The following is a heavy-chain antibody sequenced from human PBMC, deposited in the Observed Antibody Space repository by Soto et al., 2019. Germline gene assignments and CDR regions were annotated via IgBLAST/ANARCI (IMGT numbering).Heavy chain of an antibody. CDR1: GGSISSGGYS. J-gene: IGHJ4*02. Sequence: SETLSLTCAVSGGSISSGGYSWSWIRQPPGKGLEWIGYIYHSGSTYYNPSLKSRVTISVDRSKNQFSLKLSSVTAADTAVYYCARGGPPADYWGQGTLVTVSS. D-gene: IGHD3-16*01. CDR3: ARGGPPADY. CDR2: IYHSGST. V-gene: IGHV4-30-2*01.